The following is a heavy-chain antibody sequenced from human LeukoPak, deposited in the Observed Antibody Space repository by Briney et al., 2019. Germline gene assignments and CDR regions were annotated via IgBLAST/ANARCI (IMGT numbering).Heavy chain of an antibody. CDR3: ARDYGSGNYFLYSDS. D-gene: IGHD3-10*01. V-gene: IGHV3-21*01. CDR2: ISSSSTYI. J-gene: IGHJ4*02. Sequence: GGSLRLSCAASGFTVVSYTMNWVRQAPGKGLEWVSSISSSSTYIYYADSVKCRFTISRDNTKNSLCLQMNSLRAEDTAVYYCARDYGSGNYFLYSDSWGQGNLVTVSS. CDR1: GFTVVSYT.